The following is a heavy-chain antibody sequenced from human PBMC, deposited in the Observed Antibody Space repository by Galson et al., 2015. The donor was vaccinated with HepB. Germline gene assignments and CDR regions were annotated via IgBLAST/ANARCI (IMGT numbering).Heavy chain of an antibody. J-gene: IGHJ6*02. CDR3: ARVGQQLVWGPYYYGMDV. CDR1: GGTFSSYA. Sequence: SVKVSCKASGGTFSSYAISWVRQAPGQGLEWMGGIIPIFGTANYAQKFQGRVTITADESTSTAYMELSSLRSEDTAVYYCARVGQQLVWGPYYYGMDVWGQGTTVTVSS. V-gene: IGHV1-69*13. D-gene: IGHD6-13*01. CDR2: IIPIFGTA.